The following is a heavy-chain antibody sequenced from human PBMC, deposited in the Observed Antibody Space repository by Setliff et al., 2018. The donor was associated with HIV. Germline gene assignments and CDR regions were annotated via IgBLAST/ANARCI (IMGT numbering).Heavy chain of an antibody. CDR1: AGTFSSYA. J-gene: IGHJ6*02. CDR3: ASPSFGDVDYYYGMDV. CDR2: INPSGGST. Sequence: ASVKVSCKTSAGTFSSYAISWVRQAPGHGLEWMGIINPSGGSTTYSQKFQGRVIMTRDTSTSTVYMELNSLRSEDTAVYYCASPSFGDVDYYYGMDVWGQGTTVTVSS. V-gene: IGHV1-46*01. D-gene: IGHD3-10*01.